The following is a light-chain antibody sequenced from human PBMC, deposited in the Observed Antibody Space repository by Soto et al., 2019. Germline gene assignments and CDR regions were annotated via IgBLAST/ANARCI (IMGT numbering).Light chain of an antibody. Sequence: QSVLTQPASVSGSPGQSITISCTGTSSDVGGYNYVSWYQQHPGKAPKLMIYDVSNRPSGVSNRFSGSKSGNTASLTISGLQAEDEADYYCNSYTSSSTYVFGPGTKVTDL. CDR1: SSDVGGYNY. J-gene: IGLJ1*01. V-gene: IGLV2-14*01. CDR3: NSYTSSSTYV. CDR2: DVS.